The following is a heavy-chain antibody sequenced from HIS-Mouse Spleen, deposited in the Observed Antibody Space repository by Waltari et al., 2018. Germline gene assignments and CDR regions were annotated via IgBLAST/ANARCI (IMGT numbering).Heavy chain of an antibody. CDR2: IKHSGST. J-gene: IGHJ3*02. CDR3: ARGRDDILTGYYRGDAFDI. CDR1: GGSFSGYY. V-gene: IGHV4-34*01. Sequence: QVQLQQWGAGLLKPSETLSLTCAVYGGSFSGYYWSWIRQPPGKGLEWIGEIKHSGSTNYNPSLKSRVTISVDTSKNQFSLKLSSVTAADTAVYYCARGRDDILTGYYRGDAFDIWGQGTMVTVSS. D-gene: IGHD3-9*01.